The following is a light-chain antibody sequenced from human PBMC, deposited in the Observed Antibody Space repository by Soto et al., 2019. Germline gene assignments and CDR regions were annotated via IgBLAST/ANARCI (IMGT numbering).Light chain of an antibody. CDR2: GAS. CDR1: QSVSSSY. V-gene: IGKV3-20*01. CDR3: QHRVKRAFT. Sequence: EIVLTQSPGTLSLSPRERATLSCRASQSVSSSYLAWYQQKPGQAPRLLIYGASSRATGITDRFSGSGSGTDFTLTIIRLEPEDFAVYYCQHRVKRAFTFGPGTKVDIK. J-gene: IGKJ3*01.